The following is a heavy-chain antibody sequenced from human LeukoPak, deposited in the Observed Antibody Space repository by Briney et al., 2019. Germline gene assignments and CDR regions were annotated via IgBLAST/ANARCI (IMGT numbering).Heavy chain of an antibody. CDR2: ISVDDQGST. CDR1: GFTFSNYA. J-gene: IGHJ6*03. Sequence: PGGSLRLSCAGSGFTFSNYAMSWVRQAPGKGLEWVSTISVDDQGSTYYTDSVKGRFTISRDTSQNTLSLQMNSLRGEDTAVYYCARCLLYLWNRNFYYYMDVWGKGTTVTVSS. V-gene: IGHV3-23*01. D-gene: IGHD2-8*01. CDR3: ARCLLYLWNRNFYYYMDV.